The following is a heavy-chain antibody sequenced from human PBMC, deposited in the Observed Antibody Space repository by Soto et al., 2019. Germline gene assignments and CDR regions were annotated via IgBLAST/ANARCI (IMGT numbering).Heavy chain of an antibody. CDR1: GGSFNTYG. J-gene: IGHJ4*02. CDR2: VIPRLGTP. V-gene: IGHV1-69*13. CDR3: AVLHVPRAYGGGVCDS. D-gene: IGHD3-16*01. Sequence: ASVKVSCKVSGGSFNTYGIGWGGQAPGQGLEWMGEVIPRLGTPNYAQRFQGRVTITADESATTSYIELISLRSADSAVYYCAVLHVPRAYGGGVCDSWGQGTLVTVSS.